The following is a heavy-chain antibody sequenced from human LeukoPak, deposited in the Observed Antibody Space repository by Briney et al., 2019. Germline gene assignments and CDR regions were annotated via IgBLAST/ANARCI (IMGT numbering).Heavy chain of an antibody. CDR3: ARLSFLAAAGTNFDY. D-gene: IGHD6-13*01. CDR2: IWYDGSNK. Sequence: GGSLRLSCAASGFTFSYYGMHWVRQAPGKGLEWVAVIWYDGSNKYYADSVKGRFTISRDNSKNTLYLQMNSLRAEDTAVYYCARLSFLAAAGTNFDYWGQGTLVTVSS. V-gene: IGHV3-33*01. CDR1: GFTFSYYG. J-gene: IGHJ4*02.